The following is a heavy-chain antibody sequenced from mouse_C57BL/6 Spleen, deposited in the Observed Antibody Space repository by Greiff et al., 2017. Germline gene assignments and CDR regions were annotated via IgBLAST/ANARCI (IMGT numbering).Heavy chain of an antibody. V-gene: IGHV3-6*01. Sequence: DVQLQESGPGLVKPSQSLSLTCSVTGYSITSGYYWNWIRQFPGNKLEWMGYISYDGSNNYNPSLKNRISITRDTSKNQFFLKLNSVTTEDTATYYCARGGTTVVADWYFDVWGTGTTVTVSS. J-gene: IGHJ1*03. CDR1: GYSITSGYY. CDR3: ARGGTTVVADWYFDV. D-gene: IGHD1-1*01. CDR2: ISYDGSN.